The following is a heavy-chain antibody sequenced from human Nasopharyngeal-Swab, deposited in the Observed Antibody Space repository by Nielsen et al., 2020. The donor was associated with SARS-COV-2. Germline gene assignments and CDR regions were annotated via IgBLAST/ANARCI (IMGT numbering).Heavy chain of an antibody. D-gene: IGHD4-17*01. CDR1: GYTFTSYG. CDR2: ISAYNGNT. V-gene: IGHV1-18*01. CDR3: ARDTPSGDTVTTSPDFDY. J-gene: IGHJ4*02. Sequence: ASVEVSCKASGYTFTSYGISWVRQAPGQGLEWMGWISAYNGNTNYAQKLQGRVTMTTDTSTSTAYMELRSLRSDDTAVYYCARDTPSGDTVTTSPDFDYWGQGTLVTVSS.